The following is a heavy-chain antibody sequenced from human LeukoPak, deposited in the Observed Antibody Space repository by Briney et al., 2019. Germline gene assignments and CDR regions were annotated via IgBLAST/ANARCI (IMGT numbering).Heavy chain of an antibody. D-gene: IGHD2-15*01. CDR1: GFTFDDYA. J-gene: IGHJ3*02. Sequence: GGSLRLSCAASGFTFDDYAMHWVRHAPGKGLEWVSGISWNSGSIVYADSVKGRFTISRDNAKNSLYVQMNSLRAEDTALYYCAKAVVAATPGAFDIWGQGTMVTVSS. V-gene: IGHV3-9*01. CDR3: AKAVVAATPGAFDI. CDR2: ISWNSGSI.